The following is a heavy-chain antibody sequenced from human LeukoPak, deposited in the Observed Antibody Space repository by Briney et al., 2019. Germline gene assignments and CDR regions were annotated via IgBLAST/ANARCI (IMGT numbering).Heavy chain of an antibody. V-gene: IGHV3-23*01. CDR1: GFTFSSYA. CDR2: ISGSGGST. Sequence: QPGGSLRLSCAASGFTFSSYAMSWVRQAPGKGLEWVSAISGSGGSTYYADSVKGRFTISRDNAKNSLYLQMNSLRAEDTAVYYCARAGYRWYYFDYWGQGTLVTVSS. J-gene: IGHJ4*02. D-gene: IGHD4-23*01. CDR3: ARAGYRWYYFDY.